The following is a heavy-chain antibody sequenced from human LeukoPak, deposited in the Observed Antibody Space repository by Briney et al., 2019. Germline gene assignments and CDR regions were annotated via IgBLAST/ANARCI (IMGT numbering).Heavy chain of an antibody. J-gene: IGHJ4*02. D-gene: IGHD2-21*01. CDR1: GFTFSHDV. Sequence: GGSLRLSCAASGFTFSHDVMYWVRQAPGKGLECVAAILSDGFTTYYGDSVKGRFMISRDNSKNTLDLQMGSLRPDDLAVYYCARRGSVNALDYWGQGTLVTVSS. V-gene: IGHV3-64*02. CDR2: ILSDGFTT. CDR3: ARRGSVNALDY.